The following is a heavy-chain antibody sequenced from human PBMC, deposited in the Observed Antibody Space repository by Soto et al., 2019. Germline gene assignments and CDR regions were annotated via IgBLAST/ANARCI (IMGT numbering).Heavy chain of an antibody. CDR2: ISGYNGNT. V-gene: IGHV1-18*04. D-gene: IGHD3-10*01. CDR3: ARAGKYYYGSGSPYYYGMDV. Sequence: QVQLVQSGAEVKKPGASVKVSCKASGYTFTSYGVSWVRQAPGQGLEWMGWISGYNGNTNYAQKLQGRVTMTTDTSTSTAYMVLRSLRSDDTAVYYCARAGKYYYGSGSPYYYGMDVWGQGITVTVSS. CDR1: GYTFTSYG. J-gene: IGHJ6*02.